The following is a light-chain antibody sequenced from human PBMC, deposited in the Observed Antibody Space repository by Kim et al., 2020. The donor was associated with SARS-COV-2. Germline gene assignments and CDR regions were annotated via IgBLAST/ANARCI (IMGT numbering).Light chain of an antibody. V-gene: IGLV2-14*03. CDR3: TSYTRSDTWV. J-gene: IGLJ3*02. CDR1: SSDVGAYNF. Sequence: GQSVTISCTGTSSDVGAYNFVSWYQQHPGKAPKFMIHDVSQRPSGVSNRFSGSKSGNTASLTISGLQAEDEADYYCTSYTRSDTWVFGGGTQLTVL. CDR2: DVS.